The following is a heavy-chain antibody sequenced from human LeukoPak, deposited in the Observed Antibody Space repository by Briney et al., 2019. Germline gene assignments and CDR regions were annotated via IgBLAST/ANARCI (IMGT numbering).Heavy chain of an antibody. CDR2: ISTYNGNT. Sequence: SVKVSCKASGYIFTNYGVNWVRQAPGQGLEWMGWISTYNGNTKYTQKLQGRVTLTTDTSTSTAYMELRSLRSDDTAVYYCARVLRYCSGGSCYSFGYWGQGTLVTVSS. V-gene: IGHV1-18*01. CDR1: GYIFTNYG. J-gene: IGHJ4*02. CDR3: ARVLRYCSGGSCYSFGY. D-gene: IGHD2-15*01.